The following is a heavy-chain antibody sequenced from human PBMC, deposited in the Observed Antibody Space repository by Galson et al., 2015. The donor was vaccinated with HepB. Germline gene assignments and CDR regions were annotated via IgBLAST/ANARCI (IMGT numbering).Heavy chain of an antibody. Sequence: SLRLSCAASGFTFSSYGMHWVRQAPGKGLEWVAVISYDGSNKYYADSVKGRFTISRDNSKNTLYLQMNSLSAEDTAVYYCAKGSGNLDYWGQGTLVTVSS. CDR1: GFTFSSYG. D-gene: IGHD1-14*01. J-gene: IGHJ4*02. CDR2: ISYDGSNK. V-gene: IGHV3-30*18. CDR3: AKGSGNLDY.